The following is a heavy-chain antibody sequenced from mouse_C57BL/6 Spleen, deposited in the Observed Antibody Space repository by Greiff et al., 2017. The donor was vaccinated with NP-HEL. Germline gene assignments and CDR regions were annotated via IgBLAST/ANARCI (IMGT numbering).Heavy chain of an antibody. Sequence: EVQLQESGPGLVKPSQSLSLTCSVTGYSITSGYYWNWIRQFPGNKLEWMGYISYDGSNNYNPSLKNRISITRDTSKNQFFLKLNSVTTEDTATYYCARGDYDYDWGQGTLVTVSA. CDR1: GYSITSGYY. CDR3: ARGDYDYD. CDR2: ISYDGSN. V-gene: IGHV3-6*01. D-gene: IGHD2-4*01. J-gene: IGHJ3*01.